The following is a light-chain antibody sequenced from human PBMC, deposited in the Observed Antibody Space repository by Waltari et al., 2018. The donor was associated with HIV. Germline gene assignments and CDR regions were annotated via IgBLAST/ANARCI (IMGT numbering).Light chain of an antibody. CDR3: SSYTSSTVV. Sequence: QSALTQPASVSGSPGQSITISCTGTSSDVGGYNYVSWYQQHPGKAPKLMIYEVSNRPSGVSNRFSCSQSGNTASLTISGLQAEDEADYYCSSYTSSTVVFGGGTKLTVL. V-gene: IGLV2-14*01. J-gene: IGLJ2*01. CDR2: EVS. CDR1: SSDVGGYNY.